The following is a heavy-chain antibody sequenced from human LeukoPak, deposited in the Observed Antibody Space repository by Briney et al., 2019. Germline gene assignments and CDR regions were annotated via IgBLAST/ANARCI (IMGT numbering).Heavy chain of an antibody. CDR3: ARDRYYYDTYFYYGMDV. Sequence: GGSLRLSCAASGFTFSSYAMSWVRQAPGKGLEWVSAISGSGGSTYYADSVKGRFTISRDNSKNTLYLQMNSLRAEDTAVYYCARDRYYYDTYFYYGMDVWGQGTTVTVSS. V-gene: IGHV3-23*01. CDR1: GFTFSSYA. D-gene: IGHD3-22*01. CDR2: ISGSGGST. J-gene: IGHJ6*02.